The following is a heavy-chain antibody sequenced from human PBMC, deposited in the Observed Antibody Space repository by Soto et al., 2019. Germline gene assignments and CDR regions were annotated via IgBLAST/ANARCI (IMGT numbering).Heavy chain of an antibody. CDR3: ARAAYCSSTSCYLEVGAFDI. Sequence: GASVKVSCKASGCTFSSYAISCVRQAPGQGLEWMGGIIPIFGTANYAQKFQGRVTITADKSTSTAYMELSSLRSEDTAVYYCARAAYCSSTSCYLEVGAFDIWGQGTMVTVSS. CDR2: IIPIFGTA. CDR1: GCTFSSYA. D-gene: IGHD2-2*01. V-gene: IGHV1-69*06. J-gene: IGHJ3*02.